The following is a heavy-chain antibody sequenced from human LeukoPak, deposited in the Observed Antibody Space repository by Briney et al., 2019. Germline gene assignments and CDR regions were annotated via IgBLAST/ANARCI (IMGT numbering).Heavy chain of an antibody. CDR3: ARGGYSSSTEFGS. CDR2: IYGGGGT. D-gene: IGHD6-19*01. Sequence: GGSLRLSCAASGFTVSIYYMTWVRQAPGTGLEWVSVIYGGGGTYYDDSVKGRFTISRDNAKNTLYLQMNSLRAEDTAVYFCARGGYSSSTEFGSWGQGTMVTVSS. CDR1: GFTVSIYY. V-gene: IGHV3-66*01. J-gene: IGHJ3*01.